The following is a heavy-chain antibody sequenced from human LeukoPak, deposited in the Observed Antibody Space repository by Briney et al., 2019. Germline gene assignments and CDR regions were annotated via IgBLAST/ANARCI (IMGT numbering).Heavy chain of an antibody. D-gene: IGHD3-22*01. V-gene: IGHV1-8*01. CDR1: GYTFTSYD. J-gene: IGHJ3*02. CDR2: MNPNSGNT. CDR3: ARGRVYFSSGYYYQRNAFDI. Sequence: ASVKVSCKASGYTFTSYDINWVRQATGQGLEWMGWMNPNSGNTGYAQKFQGRVTMTRNTSISTAYMELSSLRSEDTAVYYCARGRVYFSSGYYYQRNAFDIWGQGTMVTVSS.